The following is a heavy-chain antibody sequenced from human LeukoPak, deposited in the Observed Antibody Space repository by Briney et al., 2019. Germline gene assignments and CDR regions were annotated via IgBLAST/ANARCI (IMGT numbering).Heavy chain of an antibody. CDR2: IYTSGST. CDR1: GGSISSYY. J-gene: IGHJ5*02. D-gene: IGHD3-3*01. V-gene: IGHV4-4*07. Sequence: SETLSLTCTVSGGSISSYYWSWIRQPAGEGLEWIGRIYTSGSTNYNPSLKSRVTMSVDTSKNQFSLKLSSVPAADTAVYYCARGGLNSDFWSRNWFDPWGQGTLVTVSS. CDR3: ARGGLNSDFWSRNWFDP.